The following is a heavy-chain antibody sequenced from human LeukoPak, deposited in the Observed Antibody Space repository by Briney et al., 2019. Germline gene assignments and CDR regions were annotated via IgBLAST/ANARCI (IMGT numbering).Heavy chain of an antibody. CDR2: IYYSGHT. J-gene: IGHJ4*02. CDR1: GGSISSYY. CDR3: ARRDAAAGRRIDY. D-gene: IGHD6-13*01. Sequence: SETLSLTCTVSGGSISSYYWSWIRQPPGKGLEWIGSIYYSGHTYYNPSLKSRVTISEDTSKNQFSLKLSSVTAADTAVYYCARRDAAAGRRIDYWGQGTLVTVSS. V-gene: IGHV4-59*05.